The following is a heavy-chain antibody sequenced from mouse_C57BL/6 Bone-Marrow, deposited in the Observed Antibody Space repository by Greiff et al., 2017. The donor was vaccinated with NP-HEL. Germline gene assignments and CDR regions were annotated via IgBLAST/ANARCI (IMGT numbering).Heavy chain of an antibody. Sequence: EVKLQESGPELVKPGASVKIPCKASGYTFTDYNMDWVKQSHGKSLEWIGDINPNNGGTIYNQKFKGKATLTVDKSSSTAYMELRSLTSEDTAVYYCARRFIDYYGSSYEDYYAMDYWGQGTSVTVSS. J-gene: IGHJ4*01. CDR3: ARRFIDYYGSSYEDYYAMDY. CDR1: GYTFTDYN. D-gene: IGHD1-1*01. V-gene: IGHV1-18*01. CDR2: INPNNGGT.